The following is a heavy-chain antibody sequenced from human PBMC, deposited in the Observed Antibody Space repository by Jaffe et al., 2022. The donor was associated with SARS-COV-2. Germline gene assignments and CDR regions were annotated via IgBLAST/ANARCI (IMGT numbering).Heavy chain of an antibody. Sequence: EVQLVQSGAEVKKPGESLKISCKGSGYSFTSYWIGWVRQMPGKGLEWMGIIYPGDSDTRYSPSFQGQVTISADKSISTAYLQWSSLKASDTAMYYCARHEYGVVAAENWFDPWGQGTLVTVSS. CDR2: IYPGDSDT. J-gene: IGHJ5*02. CDR3: ARHEYGVVAAENWFDP. V-gene: IGHV5-51*01. CDR1: GYSFTSYW. D-gene: IGHD2-15*01.